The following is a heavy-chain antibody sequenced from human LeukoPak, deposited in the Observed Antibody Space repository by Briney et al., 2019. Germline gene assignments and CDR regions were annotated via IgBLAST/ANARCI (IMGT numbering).Heavy chain of an antibody. CDR1: GYTFTGYY. CDR3: ARDYMVRGSHLVDY. D-gene: IGHD3-10*01. V-gene: IGHV1-2*02. J-gene: IGHJ4*02. Sequence: ASVKVSCKASGYTFTGYYMHWVRQAPGQGLEWMGWINPNSGGTNYAQKFQGRVTMTRDTSISTAYMELSRLRSDDTAVYYCARDYMVRGSHLVDYWGQGTLVTVSS. CDR2: INPNSGGT.